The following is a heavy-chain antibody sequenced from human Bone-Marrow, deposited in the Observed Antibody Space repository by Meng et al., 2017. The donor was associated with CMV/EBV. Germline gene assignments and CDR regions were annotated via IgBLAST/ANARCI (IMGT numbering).Heavy chain of an antibody. V-gene: IGHV1-69*05. CDR2: VISLFGTP. D-gene: IGHD3-16*01. CDR3: AFGGGMDV. CDR1: GGNFRNDA. Sequence: SVKVSCKASGGNFRNDAFSWVRQAPGQGLEWVGGVISLFGTPNYAQKFQGRVTITTDESTSTAYMELSSLRSEDTAVYYCAFGGGMDVWGQGTTVTGSS. J-gene: IGHJ6*01.